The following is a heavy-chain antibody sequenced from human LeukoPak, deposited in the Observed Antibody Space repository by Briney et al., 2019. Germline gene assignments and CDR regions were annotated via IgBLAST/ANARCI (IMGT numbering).Heavy chain of an antibody. CDR3: ATELLYCSSTSCYRSGFDY. CDR1: GGTFSSYA. CDR2: IIPIFGTA. J-gene: IGHJ4*02. D-gene: IGHD2-2*02. Sequence: ASVKVSCKASGGTFSSYAISWVRQAPGQGLEWRGGIIPIFGTANYAQKFQGRVTITADESTSTAYMELSSLRSEDTAVYYCATELLYCSSTSCYRSGFDYWGQGTLVTVSS. V-gene: IGHV1-69*13.